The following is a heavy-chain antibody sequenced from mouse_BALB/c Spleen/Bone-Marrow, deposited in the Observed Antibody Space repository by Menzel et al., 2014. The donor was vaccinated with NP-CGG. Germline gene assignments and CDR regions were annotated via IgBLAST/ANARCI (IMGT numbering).Heavy chain of an antibody. J-gene: IGHJ2*01. Sequence: EVKLQESGAELVKPGASVKLSCTTSGFNIKDTYIHWVKRRPEQGLDCIGRIDPADDTTIYDPKFQDKATITTDTSSSMAYLQLSSLTSEDAVVYFCSRGTRYYFDYWGQGTTLTVSS. CDR2: IDPADDTT. D-gene: IGHD1-1*01. CDR3: SRGTRYYFDY. V-gene: IGHV14-3*02. CDR1: GFNIKDTY.